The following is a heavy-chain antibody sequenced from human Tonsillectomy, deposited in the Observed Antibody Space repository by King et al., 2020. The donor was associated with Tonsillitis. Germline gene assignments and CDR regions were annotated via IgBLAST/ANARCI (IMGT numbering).Heavy chain of an antibody. Sequence: VQLVESGAEVKKPGASVKVSCKASGYTFTSYDINWVRQATGQGLEWMGWMNPNSGNTGYAQKFQGRVTMTRNTSITTAYMEMSSLRSEDTAVYYCARTPPYYDMLTAYCRGEGSWFDAWGQGTLVTVSS. CDR1: GYTFTSYD. J-gene: IGHJ5*02. V-gene: IGHV1-8*02. CDR3: ARTPPYYDMLTAYCRGEGSWFDA. CDR2: MNPNSGNT. D-gene: IGHD3-9*01.